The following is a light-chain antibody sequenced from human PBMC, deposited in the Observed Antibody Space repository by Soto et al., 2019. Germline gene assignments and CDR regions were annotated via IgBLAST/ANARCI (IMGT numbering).Light chain of an antibody. CDR1: SSDVGGYNY. V-gene: IGLV2-14*01. Sequence: QSVLTQPASVSGSPGQSSTISCTGTSSDVGGYNYVSWYQQHPGKAPKLMIYDVSNRPLGVSNRFSGSKSGNTASLTISGLQAEDEAAYYCSSYTSSSTVVFGGGTKLTVL. J-gene: IGLJ2*01. CDR2: DVS. CDR3: SSYTSSSTVV.